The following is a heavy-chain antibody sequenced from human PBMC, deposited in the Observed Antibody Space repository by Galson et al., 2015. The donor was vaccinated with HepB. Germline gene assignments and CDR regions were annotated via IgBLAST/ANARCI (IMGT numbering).Heavy chain of an antibody. CDR3: ARDKYSYNLDADF. CDR2: IYYNGNT. CDR1: GFTVSFNY. Sequence: LRLSCAASGFTVSFNYMGWIRQSPGRGLEWIATIYYNGNTYYSPSLKSRVTISLDTSKNEFYLKVTSVTAADTALYFCARDKYSYNLDADFWGQGTLVTVSS. D-gene: IGHD6-6*01. V-gene: IGHV4-39*02. J-gene: IGHJ4*02.